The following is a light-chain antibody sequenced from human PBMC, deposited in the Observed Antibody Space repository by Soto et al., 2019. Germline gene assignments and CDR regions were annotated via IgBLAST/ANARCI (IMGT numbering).Light chain of an antibody. J-gene: IGKJ1*01. V-gene: IGKV3-20*01. Sequence: EILLTQSPDSLSLSPGDRATLSCRASQSFSSTFFAWYQQKPGQAPRLLIYGASSRATGIPDRFSGSGSGTDFTLTISRLEPEGFAVYYCQQYASSVTFGQGTKVEIK. CDR3: QQYASSVT. CDR2: GAS. CDR1: QSFSSTF.